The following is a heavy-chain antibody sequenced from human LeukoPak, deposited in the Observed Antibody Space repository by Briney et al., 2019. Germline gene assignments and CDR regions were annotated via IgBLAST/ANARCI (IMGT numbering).Heavy chain of an antibody. CDR1: GFTLGGFW. Sequence: GGSLRLSCAASGFTLGGFWMTWLRQAPGKGLEWVGSIKYDGSQKYYVDSVKGRFTISRDNAKNSLYLQMNSLGAEDTAVYYCARDSPEPGQFFDYWGQGALVTVST. CDR2: IKYDGSQK. J-gene: IGHJ4*02. V-gene: IGHV3-7*04. D-gene: IGHD1-14*01. CDR3: ARDSPEPGQFFDY.